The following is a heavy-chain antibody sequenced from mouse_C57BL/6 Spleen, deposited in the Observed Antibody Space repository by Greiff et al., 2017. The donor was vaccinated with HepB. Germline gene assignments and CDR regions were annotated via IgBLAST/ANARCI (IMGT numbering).Heavy chain of an antibody. J-gene: IGHJ1*03. D-gene: IGHD2-4*01. V-gene: IGHV1-80*01. CDR3: ASGSQIYYDYDGYFDV. CDR1: GYAFSSYW. Sequence: SGAELVKPGASVKISCKASGYAFSSYWMNWVKQRPGQGLEWIGQIYPGDGDTNYNGKFKGKATLTADKSSSTAYMQLSSLTSEDSAVYFCASGSQIYYDYDGYFDVWGTGTTVTVSS. CDR2: IYPGDGDT.